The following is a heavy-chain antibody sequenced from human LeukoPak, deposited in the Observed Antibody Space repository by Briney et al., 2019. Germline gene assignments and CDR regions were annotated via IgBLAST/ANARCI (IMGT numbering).Heavy chain of an antibody. D-gene: IGHD1-26*01. J-gene: IGHJ4*02. CDR2: ISNDGRNT. V-gene: IGHV3-30*03. CDR1: GFTFNNFG. CDR3: ARGKSGSYGTKGY. Sequence: PGGSLRLSCAASGFTFNNFGMNWVRQAPGKGLEWLAIISNDGRNTYYADSVKGRFTISRDNSKNTLYLQMNSLRVEDTAVYYCARGKSGSYGTKGYWGQGTLVTVSS.